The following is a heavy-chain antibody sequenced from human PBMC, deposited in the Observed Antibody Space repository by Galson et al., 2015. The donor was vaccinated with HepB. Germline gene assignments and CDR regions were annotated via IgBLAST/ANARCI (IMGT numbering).Heavy chain of an antibody. Sequence: SLRLSCAASGFTFSSYDMNWVRQAPGRGLQWVSYISSSGSTKKYEDSVKGRFTISRDNAKNSLYLQMDSLRAEDTAVYYCARYGDYGDYWGQGTLVTVSS. CDR2: ISSSGSTK. CDR1: GFTFSSYD. J-gene: IGHJ4*02. V-gene: IGHV3-48*03. CDR3: ARYGDYGDY. D-gene: IGHD4-17*01.